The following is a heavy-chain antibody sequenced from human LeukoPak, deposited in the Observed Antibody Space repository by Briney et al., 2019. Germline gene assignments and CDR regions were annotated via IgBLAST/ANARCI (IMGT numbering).Heavy chain of an antibody. D-gene: IGHD2-2*01. CDR3: ARLTSNGATYFEY. CDR1: GLTFSTSS. J-gene: IGHJ4*02. CDR2: ISSTGSYI. V-gene: IGHV3-21*06. Sequence: PGGSLRLSCAVSGLTFSTSSMNWVRQAPGKGLEWVSFISSTGSYIYYADSVKGRFTISRDNAKNLVYLQMNSLRAEDTAVYYCARLTSNGATYFEYWGQGTLVTVSS.